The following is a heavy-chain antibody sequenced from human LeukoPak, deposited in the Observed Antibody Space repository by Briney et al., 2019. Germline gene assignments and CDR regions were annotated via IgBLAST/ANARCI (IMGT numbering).Heavy chain of an antibody. Sequence: SETLSLTCTVSVSGGSISSGGYYWSWIRQPPGKGLEWIGYIYHDGSAYYNPSLKSRVTISVDTSKNQFSLKLSSVTAADTAVYYCARYQKLPAATPIDYGMDVWGQGTTVTVSS. V-gene: IGHV4-30-2*02. CDR2: IYHDGSA. D-gene: IGHD2-2*01. CDR1: GGSISSGGYY. CDR3: ARYQKLPAATPIDYGMDV. J-gene: IGHJ6*02.